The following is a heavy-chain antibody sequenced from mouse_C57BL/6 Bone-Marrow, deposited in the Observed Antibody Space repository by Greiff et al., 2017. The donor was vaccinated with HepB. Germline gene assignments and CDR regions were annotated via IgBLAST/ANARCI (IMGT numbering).Heavy chain of an antibody. CDR1: GYTFTSYD. Sequence: QVQLKESGPELVKPGASVKLSCKASGYTFTSYDINWVKQRPGQGLEWIGWIYPRDGSTKYNEKFKGKATLTVDTSSSTAYMELHSLTSEDSAVYFCARGRITTVVVFDYWGQGTTLTVSS. J-gene: IGHJ2*01. CDR3: ARGRITTVVVFDY. V-gene: IGHV1-85*01. D-gene: IGHD1-1*01. CDR2: IYPRDGST.